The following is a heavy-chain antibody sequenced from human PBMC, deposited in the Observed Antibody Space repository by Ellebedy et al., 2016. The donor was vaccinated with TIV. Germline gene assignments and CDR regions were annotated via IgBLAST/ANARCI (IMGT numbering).Heavy chain of an antibody. V-gene: IGHV4-59*01. CDR1: GGSISSYY. D-gene: IGHD3-22*01. Sequence: MPSETLSLTCTVSGGSISSYYWSWIRQPPGKGLEWIGYIYYSGSTNYNPALKSRVTISVATSKNQFSLKLSSVAAADTAVYHCARALNYYDSSGYYPKSFDYWGQGTLVTVSS. CDR3: ARALNYYDSSGYYPKSFDY. CDR2: IYYSGST. J-gene: IGHJ4*02.